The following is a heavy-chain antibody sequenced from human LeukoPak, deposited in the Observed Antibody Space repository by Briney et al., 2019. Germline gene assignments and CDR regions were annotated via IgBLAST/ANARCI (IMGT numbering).Heavy chain of an antibody. V-gene: IGHV4-39*07. CDR1: GGSISSSSYY. J-gene: IGHJ3*02. Sequence: SETLSLTCTVSGGSISSSSYYWGWIRQPPGKGREWVGSIYYSGSTYYNPSLKSRVTISVDTSKNQFSLKLSSVTAADTAVYYCARWPYYYDSSGYYGDAFDIWGQGTMVTVSS. CDR2: IYYSGST. D-gene: IGHD3-22*01. CDR3: ARWPYYYDSSGYYGDAFDI.